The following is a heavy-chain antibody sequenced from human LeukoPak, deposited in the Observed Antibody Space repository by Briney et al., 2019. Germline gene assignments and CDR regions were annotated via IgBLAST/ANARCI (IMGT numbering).Heavy chain of an antibody. Sequence: KTSQTLSLACTVSGVSISSGDNNWSWIRQHPGKGLEWSGYISDTGSTDSNPSLRSRLTISLDTSQNQFSLRLSSVPAADTAVYYCARLDYGDYEAFDIWGQGTMVTVSS. V-gene: IGHV4-31*03. CDR3: ARLDYGDYEAFDI. CDR1: GVSISSGDNN. J-gene: IGHJ3*02. D-gene: IGHD4-17*01. CDR2: ISDTGST.